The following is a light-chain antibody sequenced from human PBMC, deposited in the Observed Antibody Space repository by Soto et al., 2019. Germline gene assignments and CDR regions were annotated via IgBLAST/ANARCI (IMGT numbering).Light chain of an antibody. CDR2: GAS. CDR3: QQYGSSGT. V-gene: IGKV3-20*01. J-gene: IGKJ1*01. Sequence: YQGTLALPSLSRCINCFRASQSVSNNYLAWYQQKPGQAPRLLIYGASNRATGIPDRFSGSGSGTDFPPTISRLEPEDFAVYCCQQYGSSGTFGQGTKVDI. CDR1: QSVSNNY.